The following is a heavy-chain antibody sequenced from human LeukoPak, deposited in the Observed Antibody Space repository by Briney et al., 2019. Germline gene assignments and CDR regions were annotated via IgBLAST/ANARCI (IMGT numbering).Heavy chain of an antibody. D-gene: IGHD2-2*01. J-gene: IGHJ3*02. CDR1: GFTFSSYD. Sequence: GGSLRLSCAASGFTFSSYDMHWVRQATGKGLEWVSAIGTAGDPYYPGSAKGRFTISRENAKNSLYLQMNSLRAGDTAVYYCARGATPAAMNTAWGDAFDIWGQGTMVTVSS. V-gene: IGHV3-13*05. CDR2: IGTAGDP. CDR3: ARGATPAAMNTAWGDAFDI.